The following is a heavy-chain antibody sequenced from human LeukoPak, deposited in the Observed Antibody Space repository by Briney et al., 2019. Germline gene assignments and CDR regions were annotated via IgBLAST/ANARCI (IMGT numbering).Heavy chain of an antibody. J-gene: IGHJ4*02. CDR3: ARARGKTGPYSAWVTDY. D-gene: IGHD1-14*01. CDR2: INTSTGNP. Sequence: GASVPVSFLASRYTFPHYAMNWVRQAPGQGLEGMGWINTSTGNPTYPQGFTGRFVFSLDTSVSTAYLQISSIRAEDTAVYCCARARGKTGPYSAWVTDYWGEGALVTVSS. V-gene: IGHV7-4-1*02. CDR1: RYTFPHYA.